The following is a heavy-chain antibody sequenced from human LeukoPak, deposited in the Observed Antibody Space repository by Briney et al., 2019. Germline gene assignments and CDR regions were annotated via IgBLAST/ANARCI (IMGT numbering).Heavy chain of an antibody. V-gene: IGHV3-11*04. J-gene: IGHJ4*02. CDR2: ISSSGSTI. CDR3: ARDLNDYGDLYGCFDY. Sequence: GGSLRLSCAAPGFTFSDYYMSWIRQAPGKGLEWVSYISSSGSTIYYADSVKGRFTISRDNAKNSLYLQMNSLRAEDTAVYYCARDLNDYGDLYGCFDYWGQGTLVTVSS. D-gene: IGHD4-17*01. CDR1: GFTFSDYY.